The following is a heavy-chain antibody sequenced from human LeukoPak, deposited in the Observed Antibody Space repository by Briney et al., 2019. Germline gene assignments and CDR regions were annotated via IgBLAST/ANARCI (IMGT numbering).Heavy chain of an antibody. CDR1: GFTFSTSW. CDR3: VRALLGTSDY. J-gene: IGHJ4*02. V-gene: IGHV3-74*01. D-gene: IGHD7-27*01. Sequence: GGSLRLSCAASGFTFSTSWMHWVRQAPGKGLVWVSRINPDGSITNYADSVKGRFTISRDSANNMLYLLMNSLRVDDTAVYYCVRALLGTSDYWGQGTLVTVSS. CDR2: INPDGSIT.